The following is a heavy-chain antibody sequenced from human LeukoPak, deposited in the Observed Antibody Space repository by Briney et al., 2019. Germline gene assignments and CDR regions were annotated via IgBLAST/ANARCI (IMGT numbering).Heavy chain of an antibody. Sequence: PSETLSLTCTVSGGSIRSYYWSWIRQPPGKGLEWIGYIYYSGSTNYNPSLKSRVTISVDTSKNQFSLKLSSVTAADTAVYYCARGLKYGDYVSWFDPWGQGSLVTVSS. D-gene: IGHD4-17*01. CDR2: IYYSGST. CDR3: ARGLKYGDYVSWFDP. CDR1: GGSIRSYY. V-gene: IGHV4-59*01. J-gene: IGHJ5*02.